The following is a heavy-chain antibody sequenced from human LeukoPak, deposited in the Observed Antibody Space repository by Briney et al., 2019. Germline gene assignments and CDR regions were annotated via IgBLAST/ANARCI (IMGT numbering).Heavy chain of an antibody. CDR1: GFTFSSYA. V-gene: IGHV3-23*01. CDR2: ISGSGGST. CDR3: AKGDSSSWYSTKGVFDY. J-gene: IGHJ4*02. Sequence: GGSLRLSCAASGFTFSSYAMSWVRQAPGKGLEWASAISGSGGSTYYADSVKGRFTISRDNSKNTLYLQMNSLRAEDTAVYYCAKGDSSSWYSTKGVFDYWGQGTLVTVSS. D-gene: IGHD6-13*01.